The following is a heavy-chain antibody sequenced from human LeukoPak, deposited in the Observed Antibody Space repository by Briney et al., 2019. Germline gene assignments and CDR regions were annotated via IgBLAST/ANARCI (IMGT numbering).Heavy chain of an antibody. V-gene: IGHV1-46*01. Sequence: ASAKVSCKASGYIFSTYGISWVRQAPGQGLEWMGIINPSGGSTSYAQKFQGRVTMTRDTSTSTVYMELSSLRSEDTAVYYCARDLWGSGSYYPCFDYWGQGTLVTVSS. CDR2: INPSGGST. D-gene: IGHD3-10*01. J-gene: IGHJ4*02. CDR3: ARDLWGSGSYYPCFDY. CDR1: GYIFSTYG.